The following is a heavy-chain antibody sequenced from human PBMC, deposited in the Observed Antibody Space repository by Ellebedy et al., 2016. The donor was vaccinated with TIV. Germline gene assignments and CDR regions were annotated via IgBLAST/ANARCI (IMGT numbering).Heavy chain of an antibody. CDR3: ARPAYPSSTGNGWFDP. Sequence: MPSETLSLTCVVTDGSISSGHWWSWVRQPPGKGLEWIGETYHSGVPNYNPSLKSRVTISVDMSKNQFSLKLSSVTAADTAVYYCARPAYPSSTGNGWFDPWGQGTLVTVSS. CDR1: DGSISSGHW. D-gene: IGHD2-2*01. CDR2: TYHSGVP. V-gene: IGHV4/OR15-8*01. J-gene: IGHJ5*02.